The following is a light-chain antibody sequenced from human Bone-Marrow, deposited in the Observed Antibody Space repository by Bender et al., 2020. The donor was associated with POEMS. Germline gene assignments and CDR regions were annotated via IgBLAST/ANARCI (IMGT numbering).Light chain of an antibody. J-gene: IGLJ3*02. Sequence: QSVLTQPPSASGTPGQRVTISCSGTSSNIGGNAVNCWQQLPGTAPKLLTYGNDQRPSGVPDRFSGSKSGASASLAICGLQSEGEAVCFCSAWKGILSGLVFGAGAELTVL. CDR3: SAWKGILSGLV. CDR2: GND. V-gene: IGLV1-44*01. CDR1: SSNIGGNA.